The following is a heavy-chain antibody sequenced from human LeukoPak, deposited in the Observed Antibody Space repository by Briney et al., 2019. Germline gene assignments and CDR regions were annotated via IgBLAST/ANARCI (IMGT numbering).Heavy chain of an antibody. D-gene: IGHD1-26*01. J-gene: IGHJ4*02. CDR2: ISYDGSNK. CDR1: GFTFSSYA. V-gene: IGHV3-30-3*01. Sequence: PGGSLRLSCAASGFTFSSYAMHWVRQAPGKGLEWVAVISYDGSNKYYADSVKGRFIISRDNSKNTLYLQMNSLRAEDTAVYYCARDQWELVSLDYWGQGTLVTVSS. CDR3: ARDQWELVSLDY.